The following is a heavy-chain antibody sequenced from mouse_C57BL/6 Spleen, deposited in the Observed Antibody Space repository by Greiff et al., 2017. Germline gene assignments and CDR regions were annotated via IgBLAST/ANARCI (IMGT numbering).Heavy chain of an antibody. V-gene: IGHV1-55*01. D-gene: IGHD2-1*01. Sequence: QFQLQQPGAELVKPGASVTMSCKASGYTFTSYWITWVKQRPGQGLEWIGDIYPGSGSTNYNGKFKGKATLTVDTASSTAYMQLSSLTSEDSAVYYCARGYGNYAMDYWGQGTSVTVSS. CDR3: ARGYGNYAMDY. CDR1: GYTFTSYW. J-gene: IGHJ4*01. CDR2: IYPGSGST.